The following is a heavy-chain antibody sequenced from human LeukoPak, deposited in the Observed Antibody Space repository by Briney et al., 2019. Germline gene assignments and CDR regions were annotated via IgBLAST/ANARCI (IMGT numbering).Heavy chain of an antibody. CDR3: AREEGAPIAAANV. Sequence: ASVKVSCKASGYIFTGYYLHWVRQDPGQGLEWMGWINPNSGGTNYAQKFQGRVTMTTDTSTSTAYMELRSLRSDDTAVYYCAREEGAPIAAANVWGLGTKVTVSS. CDR2: INPNSGGT. CDR1: GYIFTGYY. D-gene: IGHD6-13*01. V-gene: IGHV1-2*02. J-gene: IGHJ3*01.